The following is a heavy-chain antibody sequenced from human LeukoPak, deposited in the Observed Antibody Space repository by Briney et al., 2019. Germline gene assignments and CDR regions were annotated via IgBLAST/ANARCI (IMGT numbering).Heavy chain of an antibody. V-gene: IGHV1-46*01. Sequence: ASVKVSCKASGYTFTNYLMHWVRQAPGQGFEWMEVINPRSGVTRYAQKFQGRLTITRDTSTSTVYMELNSLTSDDPAIYYCARETEAAGKVFDYWGQGSLVTVSS. J-gene: IGHJ4*02. CDR2: INPRSGVT. CDR1: GYTFTNYL. D-gene: IGHD6-13*01. CDR3: ARETEAAGKVFDY.